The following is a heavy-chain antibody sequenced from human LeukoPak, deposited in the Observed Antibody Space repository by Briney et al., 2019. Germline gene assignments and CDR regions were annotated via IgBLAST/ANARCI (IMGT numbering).Heavy chain of an antibody. Sequence: SETLSLTCTVSGGSISSYYWSWIRQPPGKGLEWIGYIYYSGSTNYNPSLKSRVTISVDTSKNQFSLKLSSVTAADTAVYYCARLGVVRGVMGVVYYFDYWGQGTLVTVSS. CDR3: ARLGVVRGVMGVVYYFDY. D-gene: IGHD3-10*01. CDR1: GGSISSYY. CDR2: IYYSGST. J-gene: IGHJ4*02. V-gene: IGHV4-59*01.